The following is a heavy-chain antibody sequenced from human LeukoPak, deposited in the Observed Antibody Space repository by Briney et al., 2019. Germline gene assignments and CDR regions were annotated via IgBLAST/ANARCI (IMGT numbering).Heavy chain of an antibody. J-gene: IGHJ4*02. D-gene: IGHD6-19*01. CDR1: GGSISSSSYY. CDR3: ARHFPGVAVAGYYFDY. V-gene: IGHV4-39*01. CDR2: IYFSGST. Sequence: SETLSLTCTVSGGSISSSSYYWGWLRQPPGKGLEWFGSIYFSGSTYYNPSLRSRVTISVDTSKNQFSLKLSSVTAADTAVYYCARHFPGVAVAGYYFDYWGQGTLVTVSS.